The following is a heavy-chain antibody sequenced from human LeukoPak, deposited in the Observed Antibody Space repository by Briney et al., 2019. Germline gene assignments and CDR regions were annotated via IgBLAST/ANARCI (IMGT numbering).Heavy chain of an antibody. Sequence: PGGSLRLSCAASGFSFGDYAMHWARQAPGKGLEWVALISFDGTETYYADSVRGRFSISRDNSRNTLYLQMNYLTDDDTAVYYCAKDRAKVIASLMEWGQGTLVTVSS. CDR2: ISFDGTET. D-gene: IGHD2-21*01. CDR1: GFSFGDYA. CDR3: AKDRAKVIASLME. J-gene: IGHJ4*02. V-gene: IGHV3-30-3*01.